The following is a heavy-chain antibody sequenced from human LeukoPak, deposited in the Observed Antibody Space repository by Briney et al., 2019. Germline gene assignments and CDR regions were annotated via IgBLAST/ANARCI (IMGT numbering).Heavy chain of an antibody. CDR3: ARDRQMTRLDWIVVVKGDAFDI. D-gene: IGHD3-22*01. Sequence: GGSLRLSCAASGFTFSSYEMNWVRQAPGKGLEWVSYISTSGGTTYYADSVKGRFTISRDNAKNSLYLQMNSLRAEDTAVYYCARDRQMTRLDWIVVVKGDAFDIWGQGTMVTVSS. CDR2: ISTSGGTT. CDR1: GFTFSSYE. V-gene: IGHV3-48*03. J-gene: IGHJ3*02.